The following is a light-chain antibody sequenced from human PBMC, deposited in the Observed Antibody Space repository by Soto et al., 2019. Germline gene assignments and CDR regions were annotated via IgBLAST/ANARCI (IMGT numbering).Light chain of an antibody. Sequence: QSVLTQPPSASGTPGQRVTNSCSGSSPNIGSNTVNWYQQLPGTAPKLLIYSNNQRPSGVPDRFSGSKSGTSASLAISGLQSEDEADYYCAAWDDSLNGWVFGGGTKLTVL. CDR1: SPNIGSNT. CDR2: SNN. V-gene: IGLV1-44*01. J-gene: IGLJ3*02. CDR3: AAWDDSLNGWV.